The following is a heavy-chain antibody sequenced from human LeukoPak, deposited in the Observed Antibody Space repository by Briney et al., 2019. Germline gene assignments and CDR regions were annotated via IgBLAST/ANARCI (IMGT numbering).Heavy chain of an antibody. Sequence: PSETLSLTCAVYGGSFSGYYWSWLRQPPGKGLEWIGEINHSGSTNYNPSLKSRVSISVDTSKNQFSLKLSSVTAADTAVYYCARGPHIAAAGTGRFWNYWGQGTLVTVSS. CDR2: INHSGST. CDR1: GGSFSGYY. D-gene: IGHD6-13*01. V-gene: IGHV4-34*01. J-gene: IGHJ4*02. CDR3: ARGPHIAAAGTGRFWNY.